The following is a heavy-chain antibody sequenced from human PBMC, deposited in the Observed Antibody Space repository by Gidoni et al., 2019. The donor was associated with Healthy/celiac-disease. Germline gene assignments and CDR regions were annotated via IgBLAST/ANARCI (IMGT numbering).Heavy chain of an antibody. CDR2: INHSGST. J-gene: IGHJ5*02. D-gene: IGHD1-1*01. CDR3: ARGQLHSRGRVDP. V-gene: IGHV4-34*01. CDR1: GSSFSGYY. Sequence: QVQLQQWGAGLFTPSETLSLTCAVYGSSFSGYYWSWIRQPPGKGLEWIGEINHSGSTNYNPSLKSRVTISVDTSKNQFSLKLSSVTAADTAVYYCARGQLHSRGRVDPWGQGTLVTVSS.